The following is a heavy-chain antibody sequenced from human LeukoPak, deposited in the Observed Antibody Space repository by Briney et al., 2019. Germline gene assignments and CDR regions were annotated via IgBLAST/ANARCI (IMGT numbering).Heavy chain of an antibody. Sequence: ASVKVSCKVSGYTLTELSMHWVRQAPGKGLEWMGGFDPEDGETIYAQKFQGRVTMTEDTSTNTAYMDLRSLTSDDTAIYYCARRCSSSSCRSYGMDVWGQGTTVTVSS. CDR2: FDPEDGET. CDR3: ARRCSSSSCRSYGMDV. V-gene: IGHV1-24*01. CDR1: GYTLTELS. J-gene: IGHJ6*02. D-gene: IGHD2-2*01.